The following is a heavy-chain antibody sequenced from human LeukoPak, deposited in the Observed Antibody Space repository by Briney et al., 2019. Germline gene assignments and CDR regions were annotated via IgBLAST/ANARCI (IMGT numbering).Heavy chain of an antibody. V-gene: IGHV3-23*01. Sequence: TGGFLRLSCAASGFTFSSYWMSWVRQAPGKGLEWVSAISGSGGSTYYADSVKSRFTISRDNSKNTLYLQMNSLRAEDTAVYYCAKDEVGATRDDAFDIWGQGTMVTVSS. CDR3: AKDEVGATRDDAFDI. CDR2: ISGSGGST. J-gene: IGHJ3*02. CDR1: GFTFSSYW. D-gene: IGHD1-26*01.